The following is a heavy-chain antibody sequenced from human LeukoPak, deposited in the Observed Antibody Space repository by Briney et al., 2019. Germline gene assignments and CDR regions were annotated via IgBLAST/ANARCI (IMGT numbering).Heavy chain of an antibody. J-gene: IGHJ4*02. CDR2: ISGSGSTI. CDR1: GFTFSDYY. D-gene: IGHD3-10*01. CDR3: ARIGVGELFSY. V-gene: IGHV3-11*01. Sequence: GGSLRLSCAASGFTFSDYYMSWIRQATGKGLEWASYISGSGSTIYYADSVKGRFTISRDNAKNSLYLQMNSLRAEDTAVYYCARIGVGELFSYWGQGTLVTVSS.